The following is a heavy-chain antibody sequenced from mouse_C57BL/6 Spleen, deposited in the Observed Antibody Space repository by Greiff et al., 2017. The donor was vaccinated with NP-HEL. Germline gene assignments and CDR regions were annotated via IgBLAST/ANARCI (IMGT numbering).Heavy chain of an antibody. D-gene: IGHD2-5*01. CDR1: GYTFTSYW. V-gene: IGHV1-64*01. J-gene: IGHJ3*01. CDR3: ARGFYDGSIVTTDWFAY. CDR2: IHPNSGST. Sequence: QVQLQQPGAELVKPGASVKLSCKASGYTFTSYWMHWVKQRPGQGLEWIGMIHPNSGSTNYNEKFKSKATLTVDTSSSPAYMQLSSLTSEDSAVYYCARGFYDGSIVTTDWFAYWGQGTLVTVSA.